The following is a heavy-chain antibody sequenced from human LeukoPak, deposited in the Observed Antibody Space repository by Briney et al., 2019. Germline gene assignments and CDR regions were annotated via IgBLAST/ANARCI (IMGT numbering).Heavy chain of an antibody. J-gene: IGHJ4*02. CDR2: IRYDGTNK. D-gene: IGHD6-13*01. CDR3: AKEGNWYSLDS. Sequence: MXWVRRSPGKGLEWVTFIRYDGTNKDYADSVKGRFSISRDNSKNTVYLQMDSLSAEDTAVYYCAKEGNWYSLDSWGQGTLVTVSS. V-gene: IGHV3-30*02.